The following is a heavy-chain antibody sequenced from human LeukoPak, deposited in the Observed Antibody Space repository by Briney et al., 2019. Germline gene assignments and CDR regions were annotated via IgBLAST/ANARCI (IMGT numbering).Heavy chain of an antibody. V-gene: IGHV3-30-3*01. CDR2: ISYDGTNK. D-gene: IGHD3-22*01. CDR3: ARAPMSYDSSGFGGAFDI. CDR1: GFTFSNYA. J-gene: IGHJ3*02. Sequence: QPGRSLRLSCAASGFTFSNYAMHWVRQAPGKGLEWVAVISYDGTNKYYAGSVKGRFTISRDNSKNTMYLQMNSLRAEDTAMYYCARAPMSYDSSGFGGAFDIWGQGTMVTVSS.